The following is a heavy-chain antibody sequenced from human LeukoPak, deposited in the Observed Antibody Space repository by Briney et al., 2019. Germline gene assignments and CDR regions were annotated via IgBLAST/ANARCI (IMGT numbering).Heavy chain of an antibody. V-gene: IGHV3-69-1*01. D-gene: IGHD3-10*01. CDR3: ARDVRGGISSDY. CDR1: GFTFSDAN. J-gene: IGHJ4*02. CDR2: INSRNTDI. Sequence: GGSLRLSCAASGFTFSDANMNWVRQAPGKGLEWVSSINSRNTDIHYAESVKGRFTISRDNAKSSLYLQMNSLRVEDTALYYCARDVRGGISSDYWGQGTLVTVSS.